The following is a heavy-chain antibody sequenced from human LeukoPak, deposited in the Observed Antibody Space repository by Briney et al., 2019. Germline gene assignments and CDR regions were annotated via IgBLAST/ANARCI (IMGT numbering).Heavy chain of an antibody. V-gene: IGHV4-59*01. CDR3: ARVNCGGSCYSPGFDY. Sequence: PSETLSLTCTVSGGSISSYYWSWIRQPPGKGLEWIGYIYYSGSTNYNPSLKSRVTISVDTSKNQFSLKLSSVTAADTAVYYCARVNCGGSCYSPGFDYWGQGTLVTLSS. CDR2: IYYSGST. D-gene: IGHD2-15*01. J-gene: IGHJ4*02. CDR1: GGSISSYY.